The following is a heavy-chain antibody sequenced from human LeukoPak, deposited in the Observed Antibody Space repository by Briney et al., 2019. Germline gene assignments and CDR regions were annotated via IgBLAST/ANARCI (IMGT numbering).Heavy chain of an antibody. CDR3: TTELICSSTSCWGY. D-gene: IGHD2-2*01. CDR2: IKSKTDGGAT. J-gene: IGHJ4*02. CDR1: GFTFSNAW. V-gene: IGHV3-15*01. Sequence: PGGSLRLSCAASGFTFSNAWMSWVRQAPGKGLEWVGHIKSKTDGGATDYAAPVKGRFTISRDDSKNTLYLQMNSLKTEDTAVYYCTTELICSSTSCWGYWGQGTLVTVSS.